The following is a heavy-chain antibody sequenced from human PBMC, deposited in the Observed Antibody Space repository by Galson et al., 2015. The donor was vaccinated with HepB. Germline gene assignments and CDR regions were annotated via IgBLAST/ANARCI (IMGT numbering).Heavy chain of an antibody. Sequence: SLRLSCAASGFTFSSYSMNWVRQAPGKGLEWVSSISSSSSYIYYADSVKGRFTISRDNAKNSLYLQMNSLRAEDTAVYYCARDLTPRAQIPQKYYYYYYGMDVWGQGTTVTVSS. CDR1: GFTFSSYS. V-gene: IGHV3-21*01. CDR3: ARDLTPRAQIPQKYYYYYYGMDV. J-gene: IGHJ6*02. D-gene: IGHD2-2*02. CDR2: ISSSSSYI.